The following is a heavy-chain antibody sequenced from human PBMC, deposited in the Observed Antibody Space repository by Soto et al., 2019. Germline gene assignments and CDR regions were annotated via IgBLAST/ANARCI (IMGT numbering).Heavy chain of an antibody. CDR3: AIPYNWNRFEY. CDR2: IIPIFGTA. Sequence: ASVKVSCKASGGTFSSYAISWVRQAPGQGLEWMGGIIPIFGTANYAQKFQGRVTITADESTSTAYMELSSLRSEDTAVYYCAIPYNWNRFEYWGQGTLVTVSS. J-gene: IGHJ4*02. D-gene: IGHD1-20*01. V-gene: IGHV1-69*13. CDR1: GGTFSSYA.